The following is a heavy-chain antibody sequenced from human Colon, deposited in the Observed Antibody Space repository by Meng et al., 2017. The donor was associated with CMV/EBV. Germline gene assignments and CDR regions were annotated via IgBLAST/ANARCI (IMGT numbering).Heavy chain of an antibody. CDR1: GYTFTGYF. J-gene: IGHJ4*02. CDR3: ATISGGDFDF. Sequence: QSGAEVKKPGAYVKVSCKTSGYTFTGYFMFWVRQAPGQGLEWMGSLNPNSGDTNSAQKFHGRLTMTRDTSIHTAYMELGSLRSDDTAVYYCATISGGDFDFWGQGTLVTVSS. V-gene: IGHV1-2*02. D-gene: IGHD3-10*01. CDR2: LNPNSGDT.